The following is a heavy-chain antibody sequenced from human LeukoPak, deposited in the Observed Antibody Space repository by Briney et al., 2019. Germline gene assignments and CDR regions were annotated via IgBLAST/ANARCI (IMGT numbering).Heavy chain of an antibody. J-gene: IGHJ4*02. Sequence: GASVKVSCKASGGTFSSHAISWVRQAPGQGLEWMGEIIPIFGTANYAQKFQGRVTITADESTSTAYMELSSLRSEDTAVYYCALTSYYDFWSGYYTAFDYWGQGTLVTVSS. CDR2: IIPIFGTA. D-gene: IGHD3-3*01. CDR1: GGTFSSHA. V-gene: IGHV1-69*13. CDR3: ALTSYYDFWSGYYTAFDY.